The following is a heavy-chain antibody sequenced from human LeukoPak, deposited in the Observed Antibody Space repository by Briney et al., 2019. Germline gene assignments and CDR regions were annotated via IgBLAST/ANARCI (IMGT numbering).Heavy chain of an antibody. CDR2: ISSSSSYI. CDR1: GFTFSSYA. V-gene: IGHV3-21*01. D-gene: IGHD4-17*01. CDR3: ARGGDYFSFDY. J-gene: IGHJ4*02. Sequence: GGSVRLSCAASGFTFSSYAMNWVRQAPGKGLEWVSSISSSSSYIYYADSVKGRFTISRDNAKNSLYLQMNSLRAEDTAVYYCARGGDYFSFDYWGQGTLVTVSS.